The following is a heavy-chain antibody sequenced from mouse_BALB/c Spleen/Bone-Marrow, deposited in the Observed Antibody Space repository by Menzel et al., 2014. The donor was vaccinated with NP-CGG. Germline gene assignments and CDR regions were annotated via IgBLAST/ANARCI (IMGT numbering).Heavy chain of an antibody. V-gene: IGHV5-6-3*01. CDR1: GFTFSSYG. CDR3: ARVYGWYFDV. Sequence: EVQLQESGGGLVQPGGSLKLSCVASGFTFSSYGMSWVRQTPDKRLELVATINNNGGSTYYPDSVKGQFTISRDNAKNTLNLQMSSLKSEDTAMYYCARVYGWYFDVWGAGTTLTVSS. D-gene: IGHD1-1*01. J-gene: IGHJ1*01. CDR2: INNNGGST.